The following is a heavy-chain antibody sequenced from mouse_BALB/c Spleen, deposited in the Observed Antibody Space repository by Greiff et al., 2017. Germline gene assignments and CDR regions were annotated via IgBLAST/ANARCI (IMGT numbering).Heavy chain of an antibody. CDR3: ARGKDYYGSSNFDY. Sequence: VKLMESGAELMKPGASVKISCKATGYTFSSYWIEWVKQRPGHGLEWIGEILPGSGSTNYNEKFKGKATFTADTSSNTAYMQLSSLTSEDSAVYYCARGKDYYGSSNFDYWGQGTTLTVSS. V-gene: IGHV1-9*01. J-gene: IGHJ2*01. D-gene: IGHD1-1*01. CDR1: GYTFSSYW. CDR2: ILPGSGST.